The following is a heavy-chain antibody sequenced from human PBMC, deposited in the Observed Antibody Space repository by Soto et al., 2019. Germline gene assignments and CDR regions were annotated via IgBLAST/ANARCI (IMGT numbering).Heavy chain of an antibody. J-gene: IGHJ6*02. CDR1: GGSITSFSFY. D-gene: IGHD3-16*01. Sequence: QLQLQESGPGLLKPSETLSLTCTVSGGSITSFSFYWAWFRQPPGKGLEWIASVYYSANTYYNPYLKSRVTISIDPSKTQFSLKLNSVTAADSAVYYCARPGGSYVMDVWGQGATVTVPS. V-gene: IGHV4-39*01. CDR2: VYYSANT. CDR3: ARPGGSYVMDV.